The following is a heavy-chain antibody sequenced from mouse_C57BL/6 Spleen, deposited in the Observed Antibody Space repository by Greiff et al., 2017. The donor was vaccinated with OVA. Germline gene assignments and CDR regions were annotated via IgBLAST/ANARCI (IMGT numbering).Heavy chain of an antibody. V-gene: IGHV1-55*01. J-gene: IGHJ2*01. CDR2: IYPGSGST. CDR1: GYTFTSYW. D-gene: IGHD1-1*01. CDR3: ARAVVAPGYFDY. Sequence: VQLQQPGAELVKPGASVKMSCKASGYTFTSYWITWVKQRPGQGLEWIGDIYPGSGSTNYNEKFKSKATLTVDTSSSTAYMQLSSLTSEDSAVYYCARAVVAPGYFDYWGQGTTLTVSS.